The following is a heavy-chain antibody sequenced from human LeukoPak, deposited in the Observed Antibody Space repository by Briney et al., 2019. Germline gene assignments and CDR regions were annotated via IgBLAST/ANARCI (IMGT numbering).Heavy chain of an antibody. CDR3: AKDHSRAPDY. CDR1: GFTFSSYG. Sequence: PGRSLRLSCAASGFTFSSYGMHWVRQAPGKGLEWVAVISYDGSNKYYADSVKGRFTISRDNSKNTLYLQMNSLRAEDTAVYYCAKDHSRAPDYWGQGTLVTVSS. V-gene: IGHV3-30*18. D-gene: IGHD5-18*01. CDR2: ISYDGSNK. J-gene: IGHJ4*02.